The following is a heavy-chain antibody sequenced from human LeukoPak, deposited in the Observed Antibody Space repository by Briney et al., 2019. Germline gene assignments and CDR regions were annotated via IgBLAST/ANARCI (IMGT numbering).Heavy chain of an antibody. CDR3: ARARGSGGSGSYSFFDY. Sequence: PGGSLRLSCAASGFTFDDYGMSWVRQAPGKGLEWVSGINWNGGSTGYADSVKGRFTISRDNAKNSQYLQMNSLRAEDTALYYCARARGSGGSGSYSFFDYWGQGTLVTVSS. D-gene: IGHD3-10*01. CDR1: GFTFDDYG. J-gene: IGHJ4*02. V-gene: IGHV3-20*04. CDR2: INWNGGST.